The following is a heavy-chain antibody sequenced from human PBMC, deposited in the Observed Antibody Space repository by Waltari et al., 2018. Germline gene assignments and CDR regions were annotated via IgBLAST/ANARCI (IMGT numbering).Heavy chain of an antibody. CDR2: IYTSGST. V-gene: IGHV4-61*02. CDR3: ASDKYGDNWFDP. D-gene: IGHD4-17*01. CDR1: GGAIRSGSYS. Sequence: QVQLQESGPGLVKPSQTLSLTCTAPGGAIRSGSYSRRWIRQPAGKGLEWIGRIYTSGSTNYNPSLKSRVTISVDTSKNQFSLKLSSVTAADTAVYYCASDKYGDNWFDPWGQGTLVTVSS. J-gene: IGHJ5*02.